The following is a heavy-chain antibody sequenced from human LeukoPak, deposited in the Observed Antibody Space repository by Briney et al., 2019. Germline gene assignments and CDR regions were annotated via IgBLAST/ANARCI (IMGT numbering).Heavy chain of an antibody. V-gene: IGHV4-61*02. CDR2: IYTSGST. CDR1: GGSISSGSYY. Sequence: PSETLSLTCTVSGGSISSGSYYWSWIRQPAGKGLEWIGRIYTSGSTNYNPSLKSRVTISVDTSKNQFSLKLSSVTAADTAVYYCARHRVGATTEGRLGFDYWGQGTLVTVSS. CDR3: ARHRVGATTEGRLGFDY. D-gene: IGHD1-26*01. J-gene: IGHJ4*02.